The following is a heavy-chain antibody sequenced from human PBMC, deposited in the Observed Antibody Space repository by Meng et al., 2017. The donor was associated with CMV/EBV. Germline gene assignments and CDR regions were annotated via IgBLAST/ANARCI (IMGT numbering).Heavy chain of an antibody. V-gene: IGHV1-58*01. CDR3: ARGGEYCSSTSCFELDY. CDR2: IVVGSGNT. D-gene: IGHD2-2*01. CDR1: GFTFTSSA. J-gene: IGHJ4*02. Sequence: SVKVSCKASGFTFTSSAVQWVRQARGQRLEWIGWIVVGSGNTNYAQKFQERVTITRDMSTSTAYMELSSLRSEDTAVYYCARGGEYCSSTSCFELDYWGQGTLVTVSS.